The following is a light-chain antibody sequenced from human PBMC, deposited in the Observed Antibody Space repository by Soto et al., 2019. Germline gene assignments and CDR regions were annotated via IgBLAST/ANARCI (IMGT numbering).Light chain of an antibody. CDR3: QQYNTYPVT. CDR2: DAS. CDR1: QSIHRW. V-gene: IGKV1-5*01. J-gene: IGKJ2*01. Sequence: DIQMTQSPSTLSASVGDRVTITCRASQSIHRWLAWYQQKAGKAPKVLIYDASSLDSGVPSRFGGSGSGTEFTLTISSLQPDDFATYYCQQYNTYPVTFGQGTKLEI.